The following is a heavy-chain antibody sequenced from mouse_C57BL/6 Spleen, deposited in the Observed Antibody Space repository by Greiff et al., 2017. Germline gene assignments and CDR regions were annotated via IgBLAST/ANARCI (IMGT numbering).Heavy chain of an antibody. J-gene: IGHJ4*01. CDR1: GFTFSDYG. Sequence: EVKLVESGGGLVKPGGSLKLSCAASGFTFSDYGMHWVRQAPEKGLEWVAYISSGSSTIDYADTVKGRFTISRDNAKNTLFLQMTSLRSEDTAMYYCARHGPYAMDYWGQGTSVTVSS. V-gene: IGHV5-17*01. CDR3: ARHGPYAMDY. D-gene: IGHD1-1*01. CDR2: ISSGSSTI.